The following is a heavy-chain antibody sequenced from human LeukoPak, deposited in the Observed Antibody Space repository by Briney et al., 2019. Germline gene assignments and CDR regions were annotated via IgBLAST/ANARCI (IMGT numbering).Heavy chain of an antibody. V-gene: IGHV3-23*01. CDR1: GFTFSSYG. CDR3: AELGITMIGGV. CDR2: IIGSGSST. Sequence: GSLRLSCAASGFTFSSYGMSWVRQAPGKGLQWVSVIIGSGSSTYYADSVKGRFTISRDNAKNSLYLQMNSLRAEDTAVYYCAELGITMIGGVWGKGTTVTISS. J-gene: IGHJ6*04. D-gene: IGHD3-10*02.